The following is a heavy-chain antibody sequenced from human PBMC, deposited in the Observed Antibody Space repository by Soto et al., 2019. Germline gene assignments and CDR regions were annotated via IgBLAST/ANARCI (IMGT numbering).Heavy chain of an antibody. CDR2: IIPIFGTA. D-gene: IGHD3-22*01. CDR3: ARERHSGYDSYYYDSSALYD. J-gene: IGHJ4*02. CDR1: GGTFSSYA. Sequence: SVKVSCKASGGTFSSYAISWVRQAPGQGLEWMGGIIPIFGTANYAQKFQGRVTITADESTSTAYMELSSLRSEDTAVYYCARERHSGYDSYYYDSSALYDWGQGTLVTVSS. V-gene: IGHV1-69*13.